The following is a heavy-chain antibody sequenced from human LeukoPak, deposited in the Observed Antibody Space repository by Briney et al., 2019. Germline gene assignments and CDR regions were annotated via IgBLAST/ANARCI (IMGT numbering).Heavy chain of an antibody. J-gene: IGHJ4*02. CDR1: GFTFSRHS. V-gene: IGHV3-21*04. CDR3: AKGPSYFDY. Sequence: GGSLRLSCAPAGFTFSRHSMNWIRQAPGKGLECVSSISSRSSFIYYADSVKGRLTISRDNSKNTLCLQMNSLRAEDTAVYYCAKGPSYFDYWGQGTLVTVSS. CDR2: ISSRSSFI.